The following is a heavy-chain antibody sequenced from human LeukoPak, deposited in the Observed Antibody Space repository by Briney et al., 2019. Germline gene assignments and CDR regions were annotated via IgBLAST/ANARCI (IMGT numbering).Heavy chain of an antibody. Sequence: PSETLSLTCTVSGYSISSGYYWGWIRQPPGKGLEWIGSIYHSGSTYYNPSLKSRVTISVDTSKNQFSLKLSSVTAADTAVYYCARHEWGYSYGYRTPFDYWGQGTLVTVSS. CDR2: IYHSGST. CDR3: ARHEWGYSYGYRTPFDY. D-gene: IGHD5-18*01. CDR1: GYSISSGYY. J-gene: IGHJ4*02. V-gene: IGHV4-38-2*02.